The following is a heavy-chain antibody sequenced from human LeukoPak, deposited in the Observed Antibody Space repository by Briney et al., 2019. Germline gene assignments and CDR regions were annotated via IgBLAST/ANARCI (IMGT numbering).Heavy chain of an antibody. CDR3: ARGALFGVVPLPFDY. D-gene: IGHD3-3*01. CDR2: ISAYNGNT. V-gene: IGHV1-18*01. J-gene: IGHJ4*02. CDR1: GYTFTSYG. Sequence: GASVKVSCKASGYTFTSYGISWVRQAPGQGLDWMGWISAYNGNTNYAQKLQGRVTMTTDTSTSTAYMELRSLRSDDTAVYYCARGALFGVVPLPFDYWGQGTLVTVSS.